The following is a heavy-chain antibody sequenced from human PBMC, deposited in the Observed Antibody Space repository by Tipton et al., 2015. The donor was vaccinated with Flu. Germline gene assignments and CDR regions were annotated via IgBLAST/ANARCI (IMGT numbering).Heavy chain of an antibody. CDR2: IYYSGTT. D-gene: IGHD3-10*02. CDR1: GGSVNSGFYY. CDR3: ARLSYYDVDLKNWYFEY. Sequence: TLSLTCTVSGGSVNSGFYYWSWIRRPPGKALEWIGYIYYSGTTNYNPSLKSRVTISVDTSKNQFSLKLSSVTAADTAVYFCARLSYYDVDLKNWYFEYWGQGTLVTVSS. J-gene: IGHJ4*02. V-gene: IGHV4-61*01.